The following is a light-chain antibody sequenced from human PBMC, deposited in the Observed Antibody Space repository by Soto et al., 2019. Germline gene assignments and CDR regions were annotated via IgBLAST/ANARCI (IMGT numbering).Light chain of an antibody. CDR2: DAS. CDR1: QSVSSY. V-gene: IGKV3-11*01. CDR3: QQYQNLWT. J-gene: IGKJ1*01. Sequence: EIVLTQSPATLSLSPGERATLSCRASQSVSSYLAWYQQKPGQAPRLLIYDASNRATGIPARFSGSGSGTEFTLTISGLQSEDFALYYCQQYQNLWTFGQGTKV.